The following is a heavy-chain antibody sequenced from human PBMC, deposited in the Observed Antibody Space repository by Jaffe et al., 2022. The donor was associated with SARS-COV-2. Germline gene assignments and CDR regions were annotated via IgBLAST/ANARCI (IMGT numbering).Heavy chain of an antibody. Sequence: EVQLLETGGDLVQPGGSLRLSCAASGFSFSSFDMAWVRQAPGKGLEWVSTISGSGGTTFYADSVKGRFTISRDNSKNTLYLQMNILRAADTAVYYCAKSPFYYDSIDYPGAPADYYYTMDVWGRGTTVTVSS. CDR2: ISGSGGTT. CDR1: GFSFSSFD. V-gene: IGHV3-23*01. J-gene: IGHJ6*02. CDR3: AKSPFYYDSIDYPGAPADYYYTMDV. D-gene: IGHD3-22*01.